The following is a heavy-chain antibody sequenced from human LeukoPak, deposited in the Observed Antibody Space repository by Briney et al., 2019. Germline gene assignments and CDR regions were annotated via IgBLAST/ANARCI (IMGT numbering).Heavy chain of an antibody. V-gene: IGHV3-7*01. CDR3: ARGTYYDFWSGYYIGAFDI. CDR2: IKQDGSEK. J-gene: IGHJ3*02. D-gene: IGHD3-3*01. Sequence: GGSLRLSCAASGFTFSSYWMSWVRQAPGKGLEWVANIKQDGSEKYYVDSVKGRFTISRDNAKNSLYLQMNSLRAEDTAVYYCARGTYYDFWSGYYIGAFDIWGQGTMVTVSS. CDR1: GFTFSSYW.